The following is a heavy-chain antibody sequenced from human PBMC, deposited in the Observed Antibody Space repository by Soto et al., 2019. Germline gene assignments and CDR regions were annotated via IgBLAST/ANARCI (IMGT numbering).Heavy chain of an antibody. D-gene: IGHD3-16*02. CDR3: AALSVDYYYGMDV. Sequence: SVKVSCKASGGTFSSYAISWVRQAPGQGLEWMGGIIPIFGTANYAQKFQGRVTITADESTSTAYMELSSLRSEDTAVYYCAALSVDYYYGMDVWGQGTTVTVSS. V-gene: IGHV1-69*13. J-gene: IGHJ6*02. CDR1: GGTFSSYA. CDR2: IIPIFGTA.